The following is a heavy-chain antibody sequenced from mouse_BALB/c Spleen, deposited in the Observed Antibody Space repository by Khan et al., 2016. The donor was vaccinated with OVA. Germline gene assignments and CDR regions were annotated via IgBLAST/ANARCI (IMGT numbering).Heavy chain of an antibody. CDR2: IYPGHSDT. CDR3: TRFGYLFAY. Sequence: EVQLQQSGSVLARPGTSVKMSCKASGYTFTSYWRHWVKQRPGPGLEWLGAIYPGHSDTSYNPKFKGKAKLTAVTSTSTPYRERSSLTNEDSAVYYCTRFGYLFAYWGQGTLVTVSA. D-gene: IGHD2-2*01. V-gene: IGHV1-5*01. CDR1: GYTFTSYW. J-gene: IGHJ3*01.